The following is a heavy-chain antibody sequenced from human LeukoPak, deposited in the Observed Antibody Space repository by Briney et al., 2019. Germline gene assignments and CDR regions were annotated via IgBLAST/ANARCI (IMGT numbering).Heavy chain of an antibody. CDR3: AGYTDYVSY. CDR2: IYHSGST. J-gene: IGHJ4*02. Sequence: NPGGSLSLTCTVSGYSISSGYYWGWIRQPPGKGLEWIGSIYHSGSTYYNSSLKSRVTISVDTSQNQFSLKLSSVTAADTAMYYCAGYTDYVSYWGQGTLVTVSS. CDR1: GYSISSGYY. V-gene: IGHV4-38-2*02. D-gene: IGHD4-17*01.